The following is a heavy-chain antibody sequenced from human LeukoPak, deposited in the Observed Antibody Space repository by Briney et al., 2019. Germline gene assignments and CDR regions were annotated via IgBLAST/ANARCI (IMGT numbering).Heavy chain of an antibody. Sequence: GASVKVSCKASGYTFTSYAISWVRQAPGQGLEWMGRIIPSLGIANYAQKFQGRVTITADKSTSTAYMELSSLRSEDTAVYFCVPGGGRYDYWGQGTLVTVSS. CDR1: GYTFTSYA. D-gene: IGHD3-10*01. J-gene: IGHJ4*02. CDR3: VPGGGRYDY. V-gene: IGHV1-69*04. CDR2: IIPSLGIA.